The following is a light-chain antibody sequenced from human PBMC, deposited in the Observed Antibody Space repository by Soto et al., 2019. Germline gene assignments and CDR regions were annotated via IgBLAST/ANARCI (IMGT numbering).Light chain of an antibody. CDR3: QKYDSAPQT. CDR2: AAS. J-gene: IGKJ1*01. Sequence: DIQMTQSPSSLSASVGDRVTITCRASQGINNYLAWYQQKPGKVPKLLINAASTLQSEVPSRISGSGSGTDFTLTISILQPEDVAIYYCQKYDSAPQTFGQGTKVEIK. V-gene: IGKV1-27*01. CDR1: QGINNY.